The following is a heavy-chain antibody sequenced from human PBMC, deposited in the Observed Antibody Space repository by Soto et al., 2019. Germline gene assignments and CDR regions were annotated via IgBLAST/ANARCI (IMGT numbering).Heavy chain of an antibody. D-gene: IGHD7-27*01. CDR2: ITYGGGQT. J-gene: IGHJ4*02. Sequence: QVQLVESGGGVVEPGRSLKVSCVGSGFIFRDYGMHWVRQAPGRGLEWVALITYGGGQTYYGDSVRGRFTISRDSSKNTLYLQMNSLRPEDSAVYYCAKDWGYRGTASGTYDKWGQGTLVTVSS. V-gene: IGHV3-30*18. CDR1: GFIFRDYG. CDR3: AKDWGYRGTASGTYDK.